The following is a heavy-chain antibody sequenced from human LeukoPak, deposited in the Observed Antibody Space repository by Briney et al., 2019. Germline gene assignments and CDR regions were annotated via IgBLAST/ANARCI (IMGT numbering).Heavy chain of an antibody. J-gene: IGHJ6*02. V-gene: IGHV5-51*01. CDR1: GYSFTSYW. CDR3: ARLGITMVRGVTTYYYYGMDV. Sequence: GESLKISCKGSGYSFTSYWIGWVRQMPGKGLEWMGITYPGDSDTRYSPSFQGQVTISADKSISTAYLQWSSLKASDTAMYYCARLGITMVRGVTTYYYYGMDVWGQGTTVTVSS. CDR2: TYPGDSDT. D-gene: IGHD3-10*01.